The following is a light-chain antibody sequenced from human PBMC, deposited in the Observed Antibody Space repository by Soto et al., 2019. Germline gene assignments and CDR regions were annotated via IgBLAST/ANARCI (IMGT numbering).Light chain of an antibody. Sequence: DIQMTQSPSSLSASVGDRVTITCRASQDISNYLAWFQQKPGRPPKSLIYAASSLQSGVPSKFSGSGSGTDFTLTISSLQPEDFATYFCQQYNTYPFTLGPGTKVDIK. CDR2: AAS. J-gene: IGKJ3*01. CDR1: QDISNY. CDR3: QQYNTYPFT. V-gene: IGKV1-16*02.